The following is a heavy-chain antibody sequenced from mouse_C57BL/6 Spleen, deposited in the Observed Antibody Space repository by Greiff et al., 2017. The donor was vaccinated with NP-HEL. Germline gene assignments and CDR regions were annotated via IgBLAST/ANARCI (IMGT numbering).Heavy chain of an antibody. CDR1: GYAFSSSW. V-gene: IGHV1-82*01. CDR2: IYPGDGDT. D-gene: IGHD1-1*01. J-gene: IGHJ2*01. CDR3: ARFITTVVASYYFDY. Sequence: VQLQQSGPELVKPGASVKISCKASGYAFSSSWMNWVKQRPGKGLEWIGRIYPGDGDTNYNGKFKGKATLTADKSSSTAYMQLSSLASEDSAVYFCARFITTVVASYYFDYGGQGTTLTVSS.